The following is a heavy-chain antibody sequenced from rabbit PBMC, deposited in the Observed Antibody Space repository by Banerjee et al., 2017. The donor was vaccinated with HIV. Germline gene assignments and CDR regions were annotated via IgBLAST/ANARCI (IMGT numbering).Heavy chain of an antibody. CDR2: IDTTSDKT. Sequence: QQQLEESGGGLVKPGASLTLTCKASGIDFSSYYYMCWVRQAPGKGLEWIACIDTTSDKTYYASWAKGRFTISKSPSLNTVTLQMTSLTAADTATYFCTRRETTSTSSSAYISLWGQGTLVTVS. D-gene: IGHD1-1*01. CDR1: GIDFSSYYY. J-gene: IGHJ4*01. V-gene: IGHV1S43*01. CDR3: TRRETTSTSSSAYISL.